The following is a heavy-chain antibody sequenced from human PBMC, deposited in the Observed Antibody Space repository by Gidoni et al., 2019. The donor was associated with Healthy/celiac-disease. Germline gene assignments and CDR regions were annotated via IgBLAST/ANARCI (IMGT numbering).Heavy chain of an antibody. Sequence: QVQLQESGPGLVKPSETLSLTCTVSGGSISSYYWSWIRQPPGKGLEWIGYIYYSGSTNYNPSLKSRVTISVDTSKNQFSLKLSSVTAADTAVYYCARHRYCSSTSCYGPYYYYGMDVWGQGTTVTVSS. CDR2: IYYSGST. D-gene: IGHD2-2*01. J-gene: IGHJ6*02. V-gene: IGHV4-59*08. CDR3: ARHRYCSSTSCYGPYYYYGMDV. CDR1: GGSISSYY.